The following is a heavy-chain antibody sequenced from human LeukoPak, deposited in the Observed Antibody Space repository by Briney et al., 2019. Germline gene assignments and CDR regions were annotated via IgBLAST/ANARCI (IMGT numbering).Heavy chain of an antibody. J-gene: IGHJ6*02. CDR3: VRLNRGSAYYYYGMDV. Sequence: GESLKISCKCSGYSFTSYRIGWVRQMPGKGLEWMGIIYPGDSDTRYSPSFQGQVTISADKSITTAYLQWSSLKASDTAMYYCVRLNRGSAYYYYGMDVWGQGTTVTVSS. V-gene: IGHV5-51*01. CDR1: GYSFTSYR. CDR2: IYPGDSDT. D-gene: IGHD7-27*01.